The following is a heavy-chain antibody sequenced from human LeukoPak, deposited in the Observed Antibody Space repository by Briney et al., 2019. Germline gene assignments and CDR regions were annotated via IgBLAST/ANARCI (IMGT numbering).Heavy chain of an antibody. V-gene: IGHV1-2*02. CDR2: INPSSGGA. CDR3: ARSSPPTYYHFYYYMDV. CDR1: GYTFTGYY. Sequence: ASVKVSCKASGYTFTGYYLHWVRQAPGQGLEWMGWINPSSGGAKYAQNFQGRAIITTDTSISTAYMELSSLRSDDTAVYYCARSSPPTYYHFYYYMDVWGKGSTVTVSS. J-gene: IGHJ6*03. D-gene: IGHD6-13*01.